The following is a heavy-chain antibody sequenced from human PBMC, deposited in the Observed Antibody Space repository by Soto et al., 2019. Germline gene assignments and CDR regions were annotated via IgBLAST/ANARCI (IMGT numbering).Heavy chain of an antibody. CDR2: INHSGST. Sequence: SETLSLTCTVSGGSISSYYWSWIRQPPGKGLEWIGSINHSGSTNYNPSLKSRVTISVDTSKNQFSLKLSSVTAADTAVYYCARHTPAISISDHWGQGTLVTVSS. D-gene: IGHD2-15*01. CDR3: ARHTPAISISDH. J-gene: IGHJ4*02. CDR1: GGSISSYY. V-gene: IGHV4-59*08.